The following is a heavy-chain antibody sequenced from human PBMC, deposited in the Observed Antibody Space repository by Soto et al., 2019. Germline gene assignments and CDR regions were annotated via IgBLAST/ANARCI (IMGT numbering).Heavy chain of an antibody. CDR2: IYYSGST. CDR3: ARGRSWRFGGYYFDY. D-gene: IGHD3-10*01. CDR1: GASISSGGYY. V-gene: IGHV4-31*11. J-gene: IGHJ4*02. Sequence: SETLSLTCAVSGASISSGGYYWSWIRQHPGKGLEWIGYIYYSGSTYYNPSLKSRVTISVDTSKNQFSLKLSSVTAADTAVYYCARGRSWRFGGYYFDYWGQGTLVTVSS.